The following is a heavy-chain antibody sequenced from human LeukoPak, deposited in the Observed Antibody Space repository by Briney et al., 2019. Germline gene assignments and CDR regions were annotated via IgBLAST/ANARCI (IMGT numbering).Heavy chain of an antibody. V-gene: IGHV1-46*01. CDR2: INPSGGST. Sequence: ASVKVSCTASGYTFTSYYMHWVRQAPGQGLEWMGIINPSGGSTSYAQKFQGRVTMTRDTSTSTVYMELSSLRSEDTAVYYCARGDSSGYYDYYYYGMDVWGQGTTVTVSS. CDR3: ARGDSSGYYDYYYYGMDV. D-gene: IGHD3-22*01. CDR1: GYTFTSYY. J-gene: IGHJ6*02.